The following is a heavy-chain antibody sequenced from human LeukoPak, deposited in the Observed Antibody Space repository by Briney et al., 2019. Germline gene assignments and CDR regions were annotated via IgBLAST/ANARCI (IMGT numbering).Heavy chain of an antibody. D-gene: IGHD2-2*01. Sequence: SVKVSCKASGGTFNSYAISWVRQAPGQGLEWMGGIIPIFGTANTANYAQKFQGRVTINADGPARTAYMELSSLRSEDTAVYYCARGSGGVPASMANAFDIWGQGTMVTVSS. V-gene: IGHV1-69*01. CDR1: GGTFNSYA. CDR2: IIPIFGTANTA. CDR3: ARGSGGVPASMANAFDI. J-gene: IGHJ3*02.